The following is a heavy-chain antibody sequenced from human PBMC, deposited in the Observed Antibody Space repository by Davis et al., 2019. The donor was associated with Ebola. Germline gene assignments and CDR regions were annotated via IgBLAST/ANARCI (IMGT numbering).Heavy chain of an antibody. Sequence: GSLRLSCAASGFTFSGSAMHWVRQASGKGLEWVGRIRSKANSYATAYAASVKGRFTISRDDSKNTAYLQMNSLKTEDTAVYYCSIAAAGHGGDYWGQGTLVTVSS. V-gene: IGHV3-73*01. J-gene: IGHJ4*02. CDR1: GFTFSGSA. CDR3: SIAAAGHGGDY. D-gene: IGHD6-13*01. CDR2: IRSKANSYAT.